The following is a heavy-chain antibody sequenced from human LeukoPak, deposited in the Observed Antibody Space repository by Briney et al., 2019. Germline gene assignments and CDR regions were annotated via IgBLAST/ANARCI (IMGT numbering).Heavy chain of an antibody. CDR2: ISGSGGST. D-gene: IGHD2-15*01. CDR1: GFTFSSYA. CDR3: AASMGVVVVAATSFDY. J-gene: IGHJ4*02. Sequence: GGSLRLSCAASGFTFSSYAMSWVRQAPGKGLEWVSAISGSGGSTYYADSVKGGFTISRDNSKNTLYLQMNSLRAEDTAVYYRAASMGVVVVAATSFDYWGQGTLVTVSS. V-gene: IGHV3-23*01.